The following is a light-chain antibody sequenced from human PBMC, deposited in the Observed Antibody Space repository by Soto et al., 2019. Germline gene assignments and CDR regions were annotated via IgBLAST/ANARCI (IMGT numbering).Light chain of an antibody. CDR1: QSVSSN. V-gene: IGKV3-15*01. Sequence: EIVMTQSPATLSVSPGERAILSCRASQSVSSNLAWYQQKPGQAPRLLVYGASTRATGIPARFSGSGSGTQFTLTISSLQSEDFAVYYCQQHNNWPLTFGGGTKVDIK. J-gene: IGKJ4*01. CDR3: QQHNNWPLT. CDR2: GAS.